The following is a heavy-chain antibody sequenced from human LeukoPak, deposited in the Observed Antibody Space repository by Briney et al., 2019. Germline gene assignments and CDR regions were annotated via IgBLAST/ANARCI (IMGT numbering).Heavy chain of an antibody. V-gene: IGHV3-7*01. J-gene: IGHJ4*02. D-gene: IGHD6-13*01. CDR3: VRDSRLTFDY. Sequence: PGGSLRLSCAASGFTFSGHWMIWVRQAPGKGLEWVANINEDGSQKYYMDSVRGRFTISRDNAKNSLYLQMNSLRAEDTAVYYCVRDSRLTFDYWGQGTLVSVSS. CDR2: INEDGSQK. CDR1: GFTFSGHW.